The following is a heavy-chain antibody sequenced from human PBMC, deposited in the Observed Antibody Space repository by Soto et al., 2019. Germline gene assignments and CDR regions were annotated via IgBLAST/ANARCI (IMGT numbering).Heavy chain of an antibody. D-gene: IGHD6-13*01. V-gene: IGHV3-23*01. CDR2: ISGGGGGA. CDR3: ARDTHTSSWYYFDY. CDR1: GFTFYTYA. Sequence: SLRLSCAASGFTFYTYAMSWVRQAPGKGLEWVSGISGGGGGAYHADSVKGRFTISRDNSKNTLYLQMNSLRAEDTAVYYCARDTHTSSWYYFDYWGQGTLVTVS. J-gene: IGHJ4*02.